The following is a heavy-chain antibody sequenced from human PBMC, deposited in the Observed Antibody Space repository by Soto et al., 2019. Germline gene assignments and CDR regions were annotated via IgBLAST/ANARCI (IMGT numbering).Heavy chain of an antibody. CDR2: ISGSGGST. CDR3: AKHPISGYDSYYYYYYMDV. J-gene: IGHJ6*03. D-gene: IGHD5-12*01. CDR1: GFTFSSYA. Sequence: GGSLRLSCAASGFTFSSYAMSWVRQAPGKGLEWVSAISGSGGSTYYADSVKGRFTISRDNSKNTLYLQMNSLRAEDTAVYYCAKHPISGYDSYYYYYYMDVWGKGTTVTVSS. V-gene: IGHV3-23*01.